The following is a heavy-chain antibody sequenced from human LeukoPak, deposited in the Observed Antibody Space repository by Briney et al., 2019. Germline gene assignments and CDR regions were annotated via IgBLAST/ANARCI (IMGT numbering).Heavy chain of an antibody. Sequence: SETLSLTCSVSGGSINSNTDYWGWIRQPPGKGPEWIGSIHYGGSTYYNPSLKSRVAISIDRSKDLLSLKVQFVTAADTAVYYCARDRPLYSSSWYNYYYYYMDVWGKGTTVTISS. J-gene: IGHJ6*03. D-gene: IGHD6-13*01. V-gene: IGHV4-39*07. CDR3: ARDRPLYSSSWYNYYYYYMDV. CDR1: GGSINSNTDY. CDR2: IHYGGST.